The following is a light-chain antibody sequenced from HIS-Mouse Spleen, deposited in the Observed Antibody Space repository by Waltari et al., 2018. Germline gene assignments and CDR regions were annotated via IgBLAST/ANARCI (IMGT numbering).Light chain of an antibody. CDR2: EVS. V-gene: IGLV2-14*01. J-gene: IGLJ2*01. CDR3: SSYTSSSTLV. Sequence: QSALTLPAFASGSPGKSGTIPCTGSRSPVCCYNHLPWYQQHPGKATKLMIYEVSSRPSGVSNRFSGSKSGNTASLTISGLQAEDEADYYCSSYTSSSTLVFGGGTKLTVL. CDR1: RSPVCCYNH.